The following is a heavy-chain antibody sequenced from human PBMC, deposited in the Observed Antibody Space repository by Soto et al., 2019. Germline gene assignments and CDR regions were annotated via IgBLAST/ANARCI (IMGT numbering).Heavy chain of an antibody. J-gene: IGHJ4*02. CDR3: ARVSDDSSGYSNNYFDY. CDR1: GGSISSYY. D-gene: IGHD3-22*01. V-gene: IGHV4-4*07. Sequence: SETLSLTCTVSGGSISSYYWSWIRQPAGKGLEWIGRIYTSGSTNYNPSLKSRVTMSVDTSKNQFSLKLSSVTAADTAVYYCARVSDDSSGYSNNYFDYWGQGTLVTVS. CDR2: IYTSGST.